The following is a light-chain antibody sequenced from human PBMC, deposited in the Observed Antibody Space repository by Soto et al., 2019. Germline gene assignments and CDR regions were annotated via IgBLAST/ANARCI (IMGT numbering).Light chain of an antibody. Sequence: QSVLTQPASVSGSPGQSITISCTGTSGDVGGYNYVSWYQHHPGKAPKLIIYDVSNRPSGVSNRFFGSKSGNMASLTISGLQTEDEADYYCSSYTSTNTAVFGGGTQLTVL. CDR1: SGDVGGYNY. J-gene: IGLJ3*02. V-gene: IGLV2-14*03. CDR3: SSYTSTNTAV. CDR2: DVS.